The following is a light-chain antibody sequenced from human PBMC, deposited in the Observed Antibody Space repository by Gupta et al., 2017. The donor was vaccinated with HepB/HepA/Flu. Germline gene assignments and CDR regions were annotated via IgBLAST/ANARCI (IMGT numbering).Light chain of an antibody. Sequence: DIQLPQSPSSLSASVGDRVTITCQASQDISNYLNWYQQKPGKAPKLLIYDASELETGVPSRFSGSGYGXDFTFTXSSRQDEDISAYYWQQHDSHRTFGXGTKVDIK. J-gene: IGKJ3*01. CDR1: QDISNY. CDR2: DAS. CDR3: QQHDSHRT. V-gene: IGKV1-33*01.